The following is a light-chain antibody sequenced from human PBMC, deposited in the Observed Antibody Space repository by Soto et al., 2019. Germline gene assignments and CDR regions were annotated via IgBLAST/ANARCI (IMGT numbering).Light chain of an antibody. V-gene: IGKV1-5*01. J-gene: IGKJ4*01. Sequence: IHIAHSPSTLSSFFVDRVTITFRASQSIRSWLAWYQQKPGKASKLLIYDASTLQSGVPSRFSGSGSGTEFTLTINSLQTDDLATYYCQQYNTYSTFGGGTKVDIK. CDR3: QQYNTYST. CDR1: QSIRSW. CDR2: DAS.